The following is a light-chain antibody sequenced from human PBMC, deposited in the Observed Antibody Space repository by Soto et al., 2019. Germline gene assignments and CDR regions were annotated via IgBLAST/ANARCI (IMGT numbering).Light chain of an antibody. CDR3: QQYDSSPRT. J-gene: IGKJ1*01. Sequence: EIVLTQSPGTLSMSPGERATLSCRASQSLISSSLAWYQQKPGQAPRLLISGASSRAADIPDRFSGSGSGTDFTLTINRLEPEDFAVYYCQQYDSSPRTFGQGTKVDIK. CDR1: QSLISSS. V-gene: IGKV3-20*01. CDR2: GAS.